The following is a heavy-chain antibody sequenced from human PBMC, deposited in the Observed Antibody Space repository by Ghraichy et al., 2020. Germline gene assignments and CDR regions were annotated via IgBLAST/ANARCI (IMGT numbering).Heavy chain of an antibody. D-gene: IGHD2-2*01. Sequence: GESLNISCAASGFTFSSYWMHWVRQAPGKGLVWVSRINSDGSSTSYADSVKGRFTISRDNAKNTLYLQMNSLRAEDTAIYYCARSHCGSTTCSGWFGMDVWGQGTTVTVSS. CDR2: INSDGSST. CDR1: GFTFSSYW. J-gene: IGHJ6*02. CDR3: ARSHCGSTTCSGWFGMDV. V-gene: IGHV3-74*01.